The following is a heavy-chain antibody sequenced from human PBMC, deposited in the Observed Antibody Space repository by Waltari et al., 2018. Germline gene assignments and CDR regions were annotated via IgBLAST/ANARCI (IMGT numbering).Heavy chain of an antibody. V-gene: IGHV3-7*01. Sequence: EVQLVESGGGLVQPGGSLRISCAASGFTFSSYWMSWVRQAPGKGLEWVANIKQDGSEKYDVDSVKGRFTISRDNAKNSLYLQMNSLRAEDTAVYYCARDQGRWLYWYFDLWGRGTLVTVSS. J-gene: IGHJ2*01. D-gene: IGHD5-12*01. CDR1: GFTFSSYW. CDR3: ARDQGRWLYWYFDL. CDR2: IKQDGSEK.